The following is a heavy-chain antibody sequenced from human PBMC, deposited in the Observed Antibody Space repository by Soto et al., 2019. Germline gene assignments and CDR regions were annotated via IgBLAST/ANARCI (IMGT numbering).Heavy chain of an antibody. CDR1: GFTFSSYG. Sequence: GGSLRLSCAASGFTFSSYGMHWVRQAPGKGLEWVAVISYDGSNKYYADSVKGRFTISRDNSKNTLYLQMNSLRAEDTAVYYCAKEEAAAWIQLSPLFDYWGQGTLVTVSS. J-gene: IGHJ4*02. D-gene: IGHD5-18*01. V-gene: IGHV3-30*18. CDR3: AKEEAAAWIQLSPLFDY. CDR2: ISYDGSNK.